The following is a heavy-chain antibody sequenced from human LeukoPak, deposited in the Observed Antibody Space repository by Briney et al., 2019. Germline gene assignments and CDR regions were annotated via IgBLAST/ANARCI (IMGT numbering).Heavy chain of an antibody. CDR2: INSDGSST. V-gene: IGHV3-74*01. J-gene: IGHJ4*02. Sequence: GGSLRLSCEASGFSFSSYWMHWVRQAPGKGLVWVSRINSDGSSTTYADSVKGRLTISRDNAKNALYLQMNSLRAEDTAVYYCVREGRVSGYDFDYWGQGTLVTVSS. CDR1: GFSFSSYW. D-gene: IGHD5-12*01. CDR3: VREGRVSGYDFDY.